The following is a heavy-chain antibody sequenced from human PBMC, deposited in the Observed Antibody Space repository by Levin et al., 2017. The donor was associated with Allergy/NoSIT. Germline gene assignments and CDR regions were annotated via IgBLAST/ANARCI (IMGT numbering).Heavy chain of an antibody. Sequence: GGSLRLSCAASGFMFRNYWMSWVRQAPGKGLEWVANIKQDGSEKYYVDSLKGRSTISRDNAKNSLYMQMNSLRAEDTAVYYCARGGILGYCSGGSCYSGNDAFDIWGQGTMVTVSS. D-gene: IGHD2-15*01. CDR1: GFMFRNYW. V-gene: IGHV3-7*01. CDR3: ARGGILGYCSGGSCYSGNDAFDI. CDR2: IKQDGSEK. J-gene: IGHJ3*02.